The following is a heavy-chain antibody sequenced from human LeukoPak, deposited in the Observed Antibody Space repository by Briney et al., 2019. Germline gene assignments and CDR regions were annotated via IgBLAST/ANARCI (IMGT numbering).Heavy chain of an antibody. CDR1: GFTFDDYA. J-gene: IGHJ4*02. CDR2: ISWNSGSI. CDR3: AKAPGGSGSYLFDY. D-gene: IGHD3-10*01. V-gene: IGHV3-9*01. Sequence: GGSLRLSCAASGFTFDDYAMHWVRQAPGKGLEWVSGISWNSGSIGYADSVKGRFTISRDNAKNSLYLQMNSPRAEDTALYYCAKAPGGSGSYLFDYWGQGTLVTVSS.